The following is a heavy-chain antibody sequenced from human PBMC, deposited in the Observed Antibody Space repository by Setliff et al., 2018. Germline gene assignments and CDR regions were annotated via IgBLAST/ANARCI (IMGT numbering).Heavy chain of an antibody. V-gene: IGHV4-31*03. D-gene: IGHD3-3*01. CDR2: IYYSGST. J-gene: IGHJ4*02. CDR3: ARRETYYNFWSGYYAY. CDR1: GGSISSGGYY. Sequence: SETLSLTCTVSGGSISSGGYYWSWIRQHPGKGLEWIGYIYYSGSTYYNPSLKGRVTISVDTSKNQFSLKLSSVTAADTAVYYCARRETYYNFWSGYYAYWGQGTLVTVSS.